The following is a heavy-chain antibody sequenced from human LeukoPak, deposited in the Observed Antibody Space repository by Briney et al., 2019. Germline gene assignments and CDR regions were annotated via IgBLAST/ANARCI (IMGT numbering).Heavy chain of an antibody. D-gene: IGHD3-10*01. CDR2: ISAYHGNT. Sequence: GSAVTVSCKASGYSFTSYGIRWVRQAPAQGLEGMEWISAYHGNTNYAQKLQGRDTMTTDTSTATDSLELHILSLEDTAVYYCARGHHVLLWFGESAKNECWGQGTLVTVSS. V-gene: IGHV1-18*01. J-gene: IGHJ4*02. CDR1: GYSFTSYG. CDR3: ARGHHVLLWFGESAKNEC.